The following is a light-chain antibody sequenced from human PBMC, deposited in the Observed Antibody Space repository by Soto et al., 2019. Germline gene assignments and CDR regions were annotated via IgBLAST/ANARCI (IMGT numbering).Light chain of an antibody. V-gene: IGKV1-39*01. CDR3: HQSYSTPIS. Sequence: DIRMTQSPSSLSASVGDTVTITCRASQSLRSHLHPYQQTPGKAPNLLMYTASNLHRRVPSRSSGNGSATDFTLTIRSLQPNDFATYYRHQSYSTPISFGHGTRLEI. J-gene: IGKJ5*01. CDR1: QSLRSH. CDR2: TAS.